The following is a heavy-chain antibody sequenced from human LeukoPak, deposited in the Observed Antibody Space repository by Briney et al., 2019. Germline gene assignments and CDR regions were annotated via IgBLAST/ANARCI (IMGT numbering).Heavy chain of an antibody. CDR1: GGSISSGVYY. D-gene: IGHD3-10*01. CDR2: IYYSGST. J-gene: IGHJ6*04. CDR3: ARSGSMVRGVIPDGMDV. Sequence: SQTLSLTCTVSGGSISSGVYYWSWIRQPPGKGLEWIGYIYYSGSTYYNPSLKSRVTISVDTSKNQFSLKLSSVTAADTAVYYCARSGSMVRGVIPDGMDVWGKGTTVTVSS. V-gene: IGHV4-30-4*01.